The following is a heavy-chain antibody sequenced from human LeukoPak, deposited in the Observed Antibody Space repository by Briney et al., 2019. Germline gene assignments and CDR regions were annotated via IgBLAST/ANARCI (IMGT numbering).Heavy chain of an antibody. D-gene: IGHD1-14*01. CDR2: IYYSGST. CDR1: GGSISSSSYY. J-gene: IGHJ6*04. V-gene: IGHV4-61*01. Sequence: SETLSLTCTVSGGSISSSSYYWSWIRQPPGKGLEWIGYIYYSGSTNYNPSLKSRVTISVDTSKNRFSLKLSSVTAADTAVYYCARDGTFSRSGMDVWGKGTTVTVSS. CDR3: ARDGTFSRSGMDV.